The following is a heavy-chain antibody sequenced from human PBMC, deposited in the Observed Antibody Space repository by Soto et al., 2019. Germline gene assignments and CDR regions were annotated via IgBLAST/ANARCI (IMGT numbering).Heavy chain of an antibody. Sequence: SETLSLTCTVSGGSISSYYWSWIRQPPGKGLEWIGYIYYSGSTNYNPSLKSRVTISVDTSKNQFSLKLSSVTAADTAVYYCARHPIPRYGMDVWGQGTTVTVSS. V-gene: IGHV4-59*08. J-gene: IGHJ6*02. D-gene: IGHD2-21*01. CDR2: IYYSGST. CDR3: ARHPIPRYGMDV. CDR1: GGSISSYY.